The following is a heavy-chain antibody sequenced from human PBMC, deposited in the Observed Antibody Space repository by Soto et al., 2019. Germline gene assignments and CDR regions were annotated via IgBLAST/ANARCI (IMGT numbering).Heavy chain of an antibody. J-gene: IGHJ6*02. CDR2: IRRKANSYTT. V-gene: IGHV3-72*01. CDR1: GLIFSDYH. Sequence: EVQLVESGGGLVQPGGSLRLSCAASGLIFSDYHMDWVRQAPGRGLEWVGRIRRKANSYTTEYAASVKGRFTISRDDSKNSLYVQMNSLKPEDTGVYYCAILGGWCGGSNDRNVWGQGTTVTVSS. D-gene: IGHD6-19*01. CDR3: AILGGWCGGSNDRNV.